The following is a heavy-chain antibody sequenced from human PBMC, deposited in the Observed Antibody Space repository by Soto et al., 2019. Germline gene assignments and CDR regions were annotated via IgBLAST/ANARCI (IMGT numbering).Heavy chain of an antibody. V-gene: IGHV3-7*01. Sequence: EVQLVESGGGLVQPGGSLRLSCAASGFTFSSYWMSWVRQAPGKRLEWVANIKQDGSEKYYVDYVKGRFTISRDNAKNSLYLQMNSLRAEDTAVYYCARGLGRREAVVGPHPLWGQGTLVTVSS. CDR2: IKQDGSEK. D-gene: IGHD6-19*01. CDR1: GFTFSSYW. CDR3: ARGLGRREAVVGPHPL. J-gene: IGHJ4*02.